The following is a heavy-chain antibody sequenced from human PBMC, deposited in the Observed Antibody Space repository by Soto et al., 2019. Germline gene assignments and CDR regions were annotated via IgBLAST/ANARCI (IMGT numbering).Heavy chain of an antibody. J-gene: IGHJ6*02. CDR2: INHSGST. CDR1: GGSFSGYY. Sequence: SKNMSLTCAVSGGSFSGYYWSWIRQPPGKGLEWIGEINHSGSTNYNPSLKSRVTISVDTSKNQFSLKLSSVTAADTAVDYCARGGIVLMINYYYAMDGWGPGTTVTVSS. D-gene: IGHD2-8*01. V-gene: IGHV4-34*01. CDR3: ARGGIVLMINYYYAMDG.